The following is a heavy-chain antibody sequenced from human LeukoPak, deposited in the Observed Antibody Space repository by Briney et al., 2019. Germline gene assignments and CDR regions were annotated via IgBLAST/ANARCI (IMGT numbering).Heavy chain of an antibody. Sequence: SETLSLTCTVSGGSVSSGSYYWSWIRQPPGKGLEWIGYIYYSGSTNYSPSLKSRVTISVDMSKNQFSLKLNSVTAADTAVYYCARWTYDNSSYHFDYWGQGTLVTVSS. J-gene: IGHJ4*02. CDR3: ARWTYDNSSYHFDY. CDR2: IYYSGST. D-gene: IGHD3-22*01. CDR1: GGSVSSGSYY. V-gene: IGHV4-61*01.